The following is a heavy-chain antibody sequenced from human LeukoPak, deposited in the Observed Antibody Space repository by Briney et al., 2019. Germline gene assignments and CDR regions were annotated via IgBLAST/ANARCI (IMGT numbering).Heavy chain of an antibody. CDR2: IWYDGSEK. J-gene: IGHJ5*01. Sequence: PGGSLRLSCAASGFTFGASAMHWVRQAPGKGLEWVAVIWYDGSEKYYGASVKGRFTISRDNSMNTLSLEMSSLRAEDTALYYCARDGPNGGRDFASWGQGTLVTVSS. CDR1: GFTFGASA. CDR3: ARDGPNGGRDFAS. V-gene: IGHV3-33*01. D-gene: IGHD7-27*01.